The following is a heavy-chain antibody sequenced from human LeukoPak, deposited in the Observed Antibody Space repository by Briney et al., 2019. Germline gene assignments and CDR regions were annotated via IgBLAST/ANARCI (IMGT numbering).Heavy chain of an antibody. Sequence: GGSPRLSCAASGFTFSSYGMHWVRQAPGKGLEWVAVISYDGSDKYYADSVKGRFTISRDNSKNTLYLQMNSLRAEDTAVYYCANLLAAAGTDWGQGTLVTVSS. CDR3: ANLLAAAGTD. CDR1: GFTFSSYG. V-gene: IGHV3-30*18. D-gene: IGHD6-13*01. J-gene: IGHJ4*02. CDR2: ISYDGSDK.